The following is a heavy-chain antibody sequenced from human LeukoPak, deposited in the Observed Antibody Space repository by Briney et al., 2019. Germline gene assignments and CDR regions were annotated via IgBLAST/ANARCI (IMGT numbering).Heavy chain of an antibody. CDR1: GYTFSGYF. D-gene: IGHD2-2*01. Sequence: ASVKVSCKTSGYTFSGYFMHWVRQAPGQGLEWMGRINPNSGGTKYAQKFQGWVTMTRDTSISTAYLELSRLTSDDTAVYYCARGTAASESDPWGQGTLVTVSS. J-gene: IGHJ5*02. CDR3: ARGTAASESDP. CDR2: INPNSGGT. V-gene: IGHV1-2*04.